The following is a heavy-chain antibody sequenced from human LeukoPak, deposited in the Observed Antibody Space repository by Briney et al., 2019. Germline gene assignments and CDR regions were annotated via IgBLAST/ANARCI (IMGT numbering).Heavy chain of an antibody. CDR1: GDSVSSNSGA. J-gene: IGHJ4*02. D-gene: IGHD2-2*01. V-gene: IGHV6-1*01. CDR2: TYYRSKWYN. Sequence: SQTLSLTCVISGDSVSSNSGAWHSIRQSPSRVLEWLGRTYYRSKWYNEYALSVKSRITINPDTTKNQFSLQLSSVTPEDTAVYYCVRGGVEAPAAMGFDYWGQGTLVTVSS. CDR3: VRGGVEAPAAMGFDY.